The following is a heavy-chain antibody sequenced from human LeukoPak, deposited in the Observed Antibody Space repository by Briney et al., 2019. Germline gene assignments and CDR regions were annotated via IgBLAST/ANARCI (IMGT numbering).Heavy chain of an antibody. CDR1: GFTFSSYV. J-gene: IGHJ4*02. V-gene: IGHV3-74*03. CDR3: VRGYTIGPGGY. CDR2: INSDGSST. D-gene: IGHD3-16*02. Sequence: PGGSPRLSCAASGFTFSSYVMYWVRQAPGKGLVWVSRINSDGSSTTYADSVKGRFTISRDNAKNTLHLQMNSLRVEDTAVYYCVRGYTIGPGGYWGQGTLVTVSS.